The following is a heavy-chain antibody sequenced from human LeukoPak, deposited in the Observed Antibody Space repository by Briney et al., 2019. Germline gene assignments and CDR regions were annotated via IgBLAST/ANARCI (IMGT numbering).Heavy chain of an antibody. V-gene: IGHV4-4*07. CDR1: GGSIGRYY. J-gene: IGHJ4*02. CDR3: ARAGTGSYLFDY. D-gene: IGHD1-26*01. Sequence: PSETLSLTCTVSGGSIGRYYLTWIRQPAGKGLEWIGHIYTSVSTNYNPSLKSRVTVSVDTSKNQIFLRLTSVSAADTAVYYCARAGTGSYLFDYWGQGTLVTVSS. CDR2: IYTSVST.